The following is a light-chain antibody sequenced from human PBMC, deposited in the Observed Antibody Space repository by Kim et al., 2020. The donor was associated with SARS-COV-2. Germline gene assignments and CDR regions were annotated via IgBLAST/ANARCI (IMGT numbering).Light chain of an antibody. J-gene: IGLJ3*02. CDR2: QDT. Sequence: SYELTQPPSVSVSPGQTASITCSGDNLGNKYVSWYQQKPGQSPVLVIYQDTKRPSGIPERFSGSNSGSTATLTISGTQAMDEAAYYCQAWDSTIYWVFGGGTKVTVL. V-gene: IGLV3-1*01. CDR3: QAWDSTIYWV. CDR1: NLGNKY.